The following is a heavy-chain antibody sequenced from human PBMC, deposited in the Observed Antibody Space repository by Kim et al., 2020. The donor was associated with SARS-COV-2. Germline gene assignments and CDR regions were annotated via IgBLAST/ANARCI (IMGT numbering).Heavy chain of an antibody. CDR3: AKDWARWFGELLPPFFDY. J-gene: IGHJ4*02. Sequence: VKGRFTISRDNSKNTLYLQMNSLRAEDTAVYYCAKDWARWFGELLPPFFDYWGQGTLVTVSS. D-gene: IGHD3-10*01. V-gene: IGHV3-23*01.